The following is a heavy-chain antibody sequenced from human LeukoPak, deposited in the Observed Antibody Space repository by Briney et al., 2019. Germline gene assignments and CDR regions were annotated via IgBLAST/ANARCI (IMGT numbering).Heavy chain of an antibody. V-gene: IGHV3-7*03. CDR1: GFTFRSYW. CDR2: IKQDGSDK. J-gene: IGHJ4*02. CDR3: ARDLPVVY. D-gene: IGHD4-23*01. Sequence: GGSLRLSCAASAASGFTFRSYWMSWVRQAPGKGLEWVANIKQDGSDKYYVDSVKGRFTISRDNSKNSLYLQMNSLRAEDTAVYYCARDLPVVYWGQGTLVTVSS.